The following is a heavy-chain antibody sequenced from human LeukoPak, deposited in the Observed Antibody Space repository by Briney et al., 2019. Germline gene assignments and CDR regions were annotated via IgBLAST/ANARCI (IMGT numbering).Heavy chain of an antibody. CDR3: ARRYSGYDFGYFDY. J-gene: IGHJ4*02. CDR2: IYTSGST. Sequence: SETLSLTCTVSGGSISSGSYYWSWIRQPAGKGLEWIGRIYTSGSTNYNPSLKSRVTISVDTSKNQFSLKLSSVTAADTAVYYCARRYSGYDFGYFDYWGQGMLIIVSS. CDR1: GGSISSGSYY. V-gene: IGHV4-61*02. D-gene: IGHD5-12*01.